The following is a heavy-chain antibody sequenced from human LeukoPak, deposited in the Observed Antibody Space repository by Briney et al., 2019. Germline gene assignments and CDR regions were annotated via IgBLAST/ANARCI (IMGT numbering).Heavy chain of an antibody. Sequence: SQTLSLTCTVSGGSISSGGYYWSWIRQHPGKGLEWIGYIYYSGSTYYNPSLKSRVTISVDTSKNQFFLKLSSVTAADTAVYYCARTRVLRYFDWGFDIWGQGTMVTVSS. CDR3: ARTRVLRYFDWGFDI. CDR2: IYYSGST. J-gene: IGHJ3*02. D-gene: IGHD3-9*01. V-gene: IGHV4-31*03. CDR1: GGSISSGGYY.